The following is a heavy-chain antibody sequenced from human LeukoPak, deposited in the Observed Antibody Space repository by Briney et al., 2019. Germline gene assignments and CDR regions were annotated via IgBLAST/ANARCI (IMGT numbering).Heavy chain of an antibody. CDR1: GYTFTSYD. D-gene: IGHD3-22*01. CDR3: ARLYYYDSSGYYLYYFDY. CDR2: INPNSGGT. V-gene: IGHV1-2*02. Sequence: ASVKVSCKASGYTFTSYDINWVRQATGQGLEWMGWINPNSGGTNYAQKFQGRVTMTRDTSISTAYMELSRLRSDDTAVYYCARLYYYDSSGYYLYYFDYWGQGTLVTVSS. J-gene: IGHJ4*02.